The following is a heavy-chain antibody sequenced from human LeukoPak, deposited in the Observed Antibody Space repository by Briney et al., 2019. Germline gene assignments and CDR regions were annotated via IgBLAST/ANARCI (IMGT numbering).Heavy chain of an antibody. D-gene: IGHD3-10*01. CDR3: ARSGRGVDSFYFYMDV. CDR1: GFTFSNSA. Sequence: GGSLRLSCAASGFTFSNSAMSWVRQAPGKGLEWVSTLSGSGITTYYADSVKGRFTISRDNAKNSLYLQMNSLRAEDTAVYYCARSGRGVDSFYFYMDVWGKGTTVTVSS. V-gene: IGHV3-48*04. J-gene: IGHJ6*03. CDR2: LSGSGITT.